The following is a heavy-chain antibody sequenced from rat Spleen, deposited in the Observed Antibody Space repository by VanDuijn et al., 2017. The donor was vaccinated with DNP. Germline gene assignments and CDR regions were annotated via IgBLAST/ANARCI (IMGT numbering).Heavy chain of an antibody. CDR2: ISTSGEYT. CDR3: ARHGRVTTVATYWYFDF. CDR1: GFTFNNYW. J-gene: IGHJ1*01. D-gene: IGHD1-3*01. V-gene: IGHV5-31*01. Sequence: EVQLVESGGDLVQPGRSLKLSCVASGFTFNNYWMYWVRQVPGKGLEWIASISTSGEYTHYRDSVKGRFTISRDHAKSTLYLQMDSLRSEDTATYFCARHGRVTTVATYWYFDFWGPGTMVTVSS.